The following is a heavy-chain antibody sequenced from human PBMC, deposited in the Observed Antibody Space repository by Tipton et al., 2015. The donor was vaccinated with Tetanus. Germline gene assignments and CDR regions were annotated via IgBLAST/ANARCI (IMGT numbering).Heavy chain of an antibody. D-gene: IGHD3-22*01. V-gene: IGHV4-39*01. CDR3: ARRDYSDSSVDN. Sequence: TLSLTCTVSGGSISSGTYYWGWIRQPPGKGLEWIGSIYFSGRTYYNPSLKSRVTIYVDTSKKQFSLRLSSVTAADTAVYYCARRDYSDSSVDNWGQGTLVTVSS. J-gene: IGHJ4*02. CDR2: IYFSGRT. CDR1: GGSISSGTYY.